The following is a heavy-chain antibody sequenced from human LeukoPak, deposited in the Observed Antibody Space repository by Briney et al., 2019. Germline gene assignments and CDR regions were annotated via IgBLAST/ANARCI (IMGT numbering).Heavy chain of an antibody. Sequence: ASVKVSCKASGYTFTSYYMHWVRQAPGQGLEWMGIINPSGGSTSYAQKFQGRVTMTRDMSTSTVYMELSSLRSEDTAVYYCARGRSGSYLGYYFDYWGQGTLVTVSS. J-gene: IGHJ4*02. CDR2: INPSGGST. D-gene: IGHD1-26*01. CDR3: ARGRSGSYLGYYFDY. CDR1: GYTFTSYY. V-gene: IGHV1-46*01.